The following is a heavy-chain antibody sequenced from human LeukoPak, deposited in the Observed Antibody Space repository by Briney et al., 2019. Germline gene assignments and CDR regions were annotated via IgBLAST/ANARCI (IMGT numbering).Heavy chain of an antibody. CDR1: GFTFSSYA. J-gene: IGHJ4*02. V-gene: IGHV3-30*18. Sequence: GGSLRLSCAASGFTFSSYAMSWVRQAPGKGLEWVAVISYDGSNKYHADSVKGRFTISRDNSKNTLYLQMNSLRAEDTAVYYCAKISDYGGNSYLDYWGQGTLVTVSS. CDR3: AKISDYGGNSYLDY. CDR2: ISYDGSNK. D-gene: IGHD4-23*01.